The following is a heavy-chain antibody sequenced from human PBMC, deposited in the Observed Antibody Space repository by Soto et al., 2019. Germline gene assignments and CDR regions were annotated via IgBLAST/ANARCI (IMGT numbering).Heavy chain of an antibody. CDR2: IIPIFGTA. CDR1: GGTFSSYA. D-gene: IGHD3-16*01. V-gene: IGHV1-69*01. Sequence: QVQLLQSGAEVKKPGSSVKVSCKASGGTFSSYAISWVRQAPGQGLEWMGGIIPIFGTANYAQKFQGRVTITGDECTGTAYMERSSLISEDTAVYYCALTRGGTFDYWGQGTLVTVSS. CDR3: ALTRGGTFDY. J-gene: IGHJ4*02.